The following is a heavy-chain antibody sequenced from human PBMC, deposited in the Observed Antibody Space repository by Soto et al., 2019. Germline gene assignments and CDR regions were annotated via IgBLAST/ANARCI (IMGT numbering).Heavy chain of an antibody. Sequence: QVLLQESGPGLVKPSGTLSLTCAVSGDSVSSSFGWTWVRQPPGKGLEWIGEIYHTETTNYAPSLKSRVTISLDKSMNQFSLRFNSVTPADTAVYYRARYDFGTFDNWGQGIRVTVSS. D-gene: IGHD4-17*01. CDR3: ARYDFGTFDN. CDR2: IYHTETT. J-gene: IGHJ4*02. V-gene: IGHV4-4*02. CDR1: GDSVSSSFG.